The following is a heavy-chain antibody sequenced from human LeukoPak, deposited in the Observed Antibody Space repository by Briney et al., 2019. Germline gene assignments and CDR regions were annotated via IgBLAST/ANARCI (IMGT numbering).Heavy chain of an antibody. CDR2: IIPIFGTA. Sequence: ASVKVSCKASGGTFSSYAISWVRQAPGQGLEWMGGIIPIFGTANYAQKFQGRVTITTDESTSTAYMELSSLRSEDTAVYYCARGPNHDYSNFAYFDYWGQGTLVTVSS. V-gene: IGHV1-69*05. D-gene: IGHD4-11*01. CDR3: ARGPNHDYSNFAYFDY. CDR1: GGTFSSYA. J-gene: IGHJ4*02.